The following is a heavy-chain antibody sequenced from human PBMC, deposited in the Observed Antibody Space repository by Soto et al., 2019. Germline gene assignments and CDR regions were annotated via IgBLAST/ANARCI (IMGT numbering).Heavy chain of an antibody. Sequence: QVQLVESGGGVVQPGRSLRLSCAASGFTFSSHGMHWVRQVPGQGLDWVAVISYDGDNKYYADSVKGRFTISRDNSKNTLFLQMNGLSTEDTAVYYCAKDRDVVSDHFEYWGRGTLVTVFS. CDR2: ISYDGDNK. CDR1: GFTFSSHG. D-gene: IGHD2-15*01. J-gene: IGHJ4*02. CDR3: AKDRDVVSDHFEY. V-gene: IGHV3-30*18.